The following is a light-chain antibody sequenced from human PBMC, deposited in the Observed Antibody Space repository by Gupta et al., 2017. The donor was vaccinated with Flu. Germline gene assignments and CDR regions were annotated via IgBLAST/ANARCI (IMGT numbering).Light chain of an antibody. J-gene: IGLJ2*01. CDR3: SSYTSGSTVV. V-gene: IGLV2-14*01. CDR1: SSDVGGYIY. Sequence: QSALTQPASVSASPRQSITISCTGTSSDVGGYIYVSWYQQHPGKAPKLMIYEVSNRPSGVSNRFSGSKSGNTASLTISGLQAEDEADYYCSSYTSGSTVVFGGGTKLTVL. CDR2: EVS.